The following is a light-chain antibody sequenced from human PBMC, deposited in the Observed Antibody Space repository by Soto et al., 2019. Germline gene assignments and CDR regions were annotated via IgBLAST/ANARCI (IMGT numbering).Light chain of an antibody. V-gene: IGKV3-20*01. CDR1: QGVSVNY. J-gene: IGKJ1*01. Sequence: EIVLTQSPCTLSLSPGERATLSCRASQGVSVNYLAWYQQKPGQAPRLLIYGASCRATGIPDRFGGSGSGTDFTLTISRLEPEDFAVYFCQQYGSSPWTFGPGTKVEIK. CDR2: GAS. CDR3: QQYGSSPWT.